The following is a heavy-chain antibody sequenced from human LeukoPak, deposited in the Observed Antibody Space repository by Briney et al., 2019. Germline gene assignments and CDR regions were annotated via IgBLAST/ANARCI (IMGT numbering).Heavy chain of an antibody. D-gene: IGHD3-3*01. CDR1: GFTFSSYS. J-gene: IGHJ4*02. CDR3: ARDRRYYDFWSGYSDY. CDR2: ISSSSTYM. V-gene: IGHV3-21*01. Sequence: GGSLRLSCAASGFTFSSYSMNWVRQAPGKGLEWVSSISSSSTYMNYADSVKGRFTISRDNAKNSLYLQMNSLRAEDTAVYYCARDRRYYDFWSGYSDYWGQGTRVTVSS.